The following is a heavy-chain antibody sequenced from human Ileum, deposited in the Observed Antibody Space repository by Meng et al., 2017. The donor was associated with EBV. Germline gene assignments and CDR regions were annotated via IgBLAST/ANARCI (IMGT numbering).Heavy chain of an antibody. CDR1: GRSISSGGHS. CDR3: ARAHPVVYFFDY. Sequence: QRQLPASGSGRGKLSQTPPLTCPVSGRSISSGGHSWSWIRQPPGKGLEWIGDIQHSGSTYYNPSLKSRVTISVDRSRNQFSLKLSSVTAADTAVYYCARAHPVVYFFDYWGQGTLVTVSS. V-gene: IGHV4-30-2*01. D-gene: IGHD4-23*01. J-gene: IGHJ4*02. CDR2: IQHSGST.